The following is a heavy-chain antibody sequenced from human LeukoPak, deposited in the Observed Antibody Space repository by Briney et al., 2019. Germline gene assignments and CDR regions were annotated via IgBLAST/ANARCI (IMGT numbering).Heavy chain of an antibody. CDR1: GFAFNDYA. CDR3: ARYGSGSYYKDPFDY. D-gene: IGHD3-10*01. V-gene: IGHV3-48*01. CDR2: INRDSTTI. J-gene: IGHJ4*02. Sequence: GGSLRPSCVASGFAFNDYAMNWVRQAPGKGLEWVSHINRDSTTIYYAESVKGRFTISRDNAKNSLYLQVSSLRAEDTAVYYCARYGSGSYYKDPFDYWGQGTLVTVSS.